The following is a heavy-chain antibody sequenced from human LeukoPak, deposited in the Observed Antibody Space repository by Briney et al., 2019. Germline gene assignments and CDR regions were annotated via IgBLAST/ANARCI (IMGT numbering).Heavy chain of an antibody. D-gene: IGHD3-10*01. V-gene: IGHV1-69*13. CDR2: IIPIFGTA. J-gene: IGHJ4*02. Sequence: AASVKVSCKASGGTFSSYAISWVRQAPGQGLEWMGGIIPIFGTANYAQKFQGRVTITADESTSTAYMELSSLRSEDTAVYYCATNDSPLSGSYYLFDYWGQGTLVTVSS. CDR3: ATNDSPLSGSYYLFDY. CDR1: GGTFSSYA.